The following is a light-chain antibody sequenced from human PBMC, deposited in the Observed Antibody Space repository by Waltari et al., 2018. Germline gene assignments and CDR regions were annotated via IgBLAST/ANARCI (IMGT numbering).Light chain of an antibody. V-gene: IGKV3-20*01. Sequence: EIVLTQSPGILSLSPGEGATLSCRASQSVGRSLAWYQQKPGQAPRLVISGASNRATGIPDRFSGSGSGTDFSLTISRVEPEDFAVYYCQHYVRLPVTFGRGTKVEIK. CDR2: GAS. CDR1: QSVGRS. CDR3: QHYVRLPVT. J-gene: IGKJ4*02.